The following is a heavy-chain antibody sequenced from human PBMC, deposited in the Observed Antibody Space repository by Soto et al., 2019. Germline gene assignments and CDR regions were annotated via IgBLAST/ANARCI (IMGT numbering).Heavy chain of an antibody. Sequence: AXARLSVTCTVCRGSFMGGRFSWSWIRQPPGKGLEWIGYVYHTGRTSYNPSPKSRVSISMDTSKNQFSLNLDSVTAADTAVYFCARDFAYFDSWAQGTLVTVSS. CDR2: VYHTGRT. CDR3: ARDFAYFDS. CDR1: RGSFMGGRFS. D-gene: IGHD3-3*01. V-gene: IGHV4-61*01. J-gene: IGHJ4*02.